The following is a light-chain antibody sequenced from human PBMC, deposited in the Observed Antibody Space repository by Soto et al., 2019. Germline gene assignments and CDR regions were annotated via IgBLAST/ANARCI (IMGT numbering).Light chain of an antibody. V-gene: IGKV3-20*01. J-gene: IGKJ1*01. CDR3: PHYGNSPQT. CDR2: GAS. CDR1: QTISSSY. Sequence: EIVLTQSPGTLSLSQGERATLSCRTSQTISSSYLAWYQQTPGQAPRLLMYGASNRATGIPDRFSGSGSGTDFTLTISRLEPEDFAVYYCPHYGNSPQTFGQGTKVDIK.